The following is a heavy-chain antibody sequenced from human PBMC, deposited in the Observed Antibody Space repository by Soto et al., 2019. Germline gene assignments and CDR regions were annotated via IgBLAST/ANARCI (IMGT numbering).Heavy chain of an antibody. CDR3: ARSSRGGSGWCLGGYDWFDP. CDR2: IYYSGST. Sequence: SETLSLTCTVSGGYISSYYWSWIRQPPGKGPEWIGYIYYSGSTNYNPSLKSRVTISVDTSKNQFSLKLSSVTAADTAVYYCARSSRGGSGWCLGGYDWFDPWGQGTLVTVSS. D-gene: IGHD6-19*01. CDR1: GGYISSYY. V-gene: IGHV4-59*01. J-gene: IGHJ5*02.